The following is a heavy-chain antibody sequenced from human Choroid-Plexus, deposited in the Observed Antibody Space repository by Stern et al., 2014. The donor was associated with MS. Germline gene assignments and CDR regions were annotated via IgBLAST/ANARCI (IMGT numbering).Heavy chain of an antibody. CDR1: GFSFSSFG. CDR2: ISYDGSK. Sequence: VQLVESGGGVVQPGRPLRLSCAASGFSFSSFGMHWVRQAPGKGLEWGALISYDGSKDYADSVKGRFAISRANSKNTLYLQMNSLKGEDPAVYYCAKDRPYLTFFFDFWGQGSLVTVSS. J-gene: IGHJ4*02. D-gene: IGHD6-6*01. V-gene: IGHV3-30*18. CDR3: AKDRPYLTFFFDF.